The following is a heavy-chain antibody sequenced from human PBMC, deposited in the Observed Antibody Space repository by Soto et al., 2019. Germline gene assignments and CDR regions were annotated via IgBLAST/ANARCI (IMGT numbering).Heavy chain of an antibody. V-gene: IGHV1-69*01. CDR2: IIPIFGIT. J-gene: IGHJ1*01. CDR1: GGTFSGYA. Sequence: QAHLMQSGAEVKKPGSSVKVSCKASGGTFSGYAISWVRQRPGRGVEWMGGIIPIFGITTYAAKFQGRITLAADESTGTAFMDLRSLISEDTAVYYCARDPRSITGTTSSEDFQFWGPGTLVSVSS. CDR3: ARDPRSITGTTSSEDFQF. D-gene: IGHD1-20*01.